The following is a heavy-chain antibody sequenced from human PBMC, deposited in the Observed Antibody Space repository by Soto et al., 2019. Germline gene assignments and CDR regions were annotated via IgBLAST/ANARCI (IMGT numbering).Heavy chain of an antibody. Sequence: GGSLRLSCAASGFTFSTYPMSWVRQAPGKGLERVSIISGSGGNTDYADSVKGRFTMSRDNSKNTVYLQMNSLRAEDTAVYYCAKVPLKYSGSYFDYWGQGTLVTVSS. CDR2: ISGSGGNT. J-gene: IGHJ4*02. D-gene: IGHD1-26*01. V-gene: IGHV3-23*01. CDR1: GFTFSTYP. CDR3: AKVPLKYSGSYFDY.